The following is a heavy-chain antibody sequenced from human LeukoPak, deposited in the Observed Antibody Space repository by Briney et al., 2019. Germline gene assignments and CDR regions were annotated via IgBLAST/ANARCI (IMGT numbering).Heavy chain of an antibody. CDR3: ARRYNWNYGIYFDY. CDR1: GYTFTSYA. V-gene: IGHV1-69*06. D-gene: IGHD1-7*01. J-gene: IGHJ4*02. Sequence: ASVKVSCKASGYTFTSYAMNWVRQAPGQGLEWMGGIIPIFGTANYAQKFQGRVTITADKSTSTAYMELSSLRSEDTAVYYCARRYNWNYGIYFDYWGQGTLVTVSS. CDR2: IIPIFGTA.